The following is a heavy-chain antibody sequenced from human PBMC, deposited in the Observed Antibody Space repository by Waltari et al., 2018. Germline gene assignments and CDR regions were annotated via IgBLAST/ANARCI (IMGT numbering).Heavy chain of an antibody. J-gene: IGHJ4*02. Sequence: EVQLVESGGTLVQPGRSLRLPCAASGCAFGGYRRTWVRQAPGKGLEWVANIKADGSEQYYVDSVRGRFTISRDNAENSLYLQMNSLIADETAVYYCARGSAYYVRVWDYWGQGTLVTVSS. CDR3: ARGSAYYVRVWDY. CDR2: IKADGSEQ. D-gene: IGHD3-16*01. CDR1: GCAFGGYR. V-gene: IGHV3-7*03.